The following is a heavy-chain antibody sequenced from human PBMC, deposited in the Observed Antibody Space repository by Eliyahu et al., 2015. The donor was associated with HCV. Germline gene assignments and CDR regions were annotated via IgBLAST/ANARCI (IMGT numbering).Heavy chain of an antibody. V-gene: IGHV3-23*01. Sequence: EVQLLESGGGLVPPGGSLRLSCAASGFTFXXYAVNXVRQAPGKFLEWVSSVSGDAGLTYYADSVKGRFTISRDNSKNTLSLQMNSLRADDTAVYYCAKDLGFGEVTAKYFFYGMDVWGKGTTVTVSS. D-gene: IGHD2-21*02. J-gene: IGHJ6*04. CDR1: GFTFXXYA. CDR3: AKDLGFGEVTAKYFFYGMDV. CDR2: VSGDAGLT.